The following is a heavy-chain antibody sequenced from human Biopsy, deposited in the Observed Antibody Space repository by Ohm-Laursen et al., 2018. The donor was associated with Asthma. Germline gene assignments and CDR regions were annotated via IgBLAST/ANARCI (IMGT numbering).Heavy chain of an antibody. V-gene: IGHV3-30*03. D-gene: IGHD3-22*01. Sequence: SLSLSCTASGFMFRRFGLYWVCQAQGKGLEWVAVISYDGNHKFYEDSVKGRFTISRDNSKNTLYLQMNSLRAEDTAVYFCARPYYSDRSGYYGYWGQGTLVTVSS. CDR1: GFMFRRFG. CDR2: ISYDGNHK. J-gene: IGHJ4*02. CDR3: ARPYYSDRSGYYGY.